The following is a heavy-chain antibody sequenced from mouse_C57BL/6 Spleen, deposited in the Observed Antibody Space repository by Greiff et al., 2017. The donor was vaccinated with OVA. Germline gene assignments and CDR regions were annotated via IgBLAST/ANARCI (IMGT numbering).Heavy chain of an antibody. CDR3: ARGGLDYGRYFDV. V-gene: IGHV1-80*01. Sequence: QVQLQQSGAELVKPGASVKISCKASGYAFSSYWMNWVKQRPGKGLEWIGQIYPGDGDTNYNGKFKGKATLTADKSSSTAYMQLSSLTSEDSAVYFCARGGLDYGRYFDVWGTGTTVTVSS. CDR2: IYPGDGDT. D-gene: IGHD2-4*01. CDR1: GYAFSSYW. J-gene: IGHJ1*03.